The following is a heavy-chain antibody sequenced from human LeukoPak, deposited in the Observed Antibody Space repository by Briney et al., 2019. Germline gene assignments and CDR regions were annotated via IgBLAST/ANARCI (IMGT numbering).Heavy chain of an antibody. D-gene: IGHD4-17*01. Sequence: SLRLSCAASGFTFDDYAMHWGLQAPGEGLGWVSGISWNSGSIGYADSVKGRFTISRDNAKNSLYLQMNSLRAEDTALYYCAKDFYDYGDYGVSYFQHWGQGTLVTVSS. CDR2: ISWNSGSI. CDR1: GFTFDDYA. J-gene: IGHJ1*01. V-gene: IGHV3-9*01. CDR3: AKDFYDYGDYGVSYFQH.